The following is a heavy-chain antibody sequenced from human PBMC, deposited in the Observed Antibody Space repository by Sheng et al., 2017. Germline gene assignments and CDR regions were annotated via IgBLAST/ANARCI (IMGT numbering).Heavy chain of an antibody. CDR2: ISTYNGDT. D-gene: IGHD1-26*01. V-gene: IGHV1-18*01. CDR3: ARGCGIGRSPDRYYYYMDV. J-gene: IGHJ6*03. Sequence: QVQLVQSGGDVKKPGASVKVSCKASGYTFTTYSITWVRQAPGQGLEWMGWISTYNGDTKFAQKFQGRVTMTTDTSTRTVYMELRGLRSDDTAVYYCARGCGIGRSPDRYYYYMDVWGQGTTVTVSS. CDR1: GYTFTTYS.